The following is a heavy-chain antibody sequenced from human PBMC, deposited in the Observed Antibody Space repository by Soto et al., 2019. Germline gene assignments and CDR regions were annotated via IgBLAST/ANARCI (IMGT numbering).Heavy chain of an antibody. CDR1: GCSVSSGGYY. CDR2: ICYSGST. D-gene: IGHD6-13*01. CDR3: ASLREYSSSWYTFRFDP. V-gene: IGHV4-31*03. Sequence: PSETQSLTCTVPGCSVSSGGYYWRWIRQHPGKGLEWIGYICYSGSTYYNPSLKSRVTISVDTSKNQFSLKLSSVTAADTAVYYCASLREYSSSWYTFRFDPWGQGTLVTVSS. J-gene: IGHJ5*02.